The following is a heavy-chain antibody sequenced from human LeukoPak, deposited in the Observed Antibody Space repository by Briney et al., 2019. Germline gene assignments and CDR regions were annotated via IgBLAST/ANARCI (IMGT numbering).Heavy chain of an antibody. CDR2: INLRGST. Sequence: SETLSLTCAVYGGSFSDYYWNWIRQSTGKGLEWIGEINLRGSTTYYPSLKSRVTISLDASKSQLSLKLSSVTAAGTAVYYCARAYSGSYYGDYFDYWGQGTLVTVSS. CDR1: GGSFSDYY. CDR3: ARAYSGSYYGDYFDY. J-gene: IGHJ4*02. D-gene: IGHD1-26*01. V-gene: IGHV4-34*01.